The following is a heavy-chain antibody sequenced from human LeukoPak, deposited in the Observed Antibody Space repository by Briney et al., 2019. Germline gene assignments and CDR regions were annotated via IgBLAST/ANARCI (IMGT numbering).Heavy chain of an antibody. CDR2: ISSSGSTI. V-gene: IGHV3-48*03. Sequence: GGSLRLSCAASGFTFSSYEMNWVRQAPGKGLEWVSYISSSGSTIYYADSVKGRFTISRDNAKNSLYLQMNSLRAEDTAIYYCARGFYYMDVWGKGATVTISS. J-gene: IGHJ6*03. CDR3: ARGFYYMDV. CDR1: GFTFSSYE.